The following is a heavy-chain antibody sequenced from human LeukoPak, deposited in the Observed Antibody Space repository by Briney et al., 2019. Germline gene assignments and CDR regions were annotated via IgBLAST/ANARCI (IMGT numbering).Heavy chain of an antibody. J-gene: IGHJ3*02. Sequence: GGSLRLSCAASGFTVSTNNYMYWVCQAPGKGLEWVAFISYDGSNKDYADSVKGRFTISRDNSKKTLYLQMNTLRAEDTAVYYCARSILFMSADAFDIWGQGTMVTVSS. CDR2: ISYDGSNK. CDR3: ARSILFMSADAFDI. V-gene: IGHV3-30-3*01. CDR1: GFTVSTNN. D-gene: IGHD3-10*02.